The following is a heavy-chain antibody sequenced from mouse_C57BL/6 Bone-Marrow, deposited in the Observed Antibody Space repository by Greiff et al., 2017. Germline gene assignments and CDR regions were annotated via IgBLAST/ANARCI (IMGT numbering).Heavy chain of an antibody. Sequence: EVQLQESGPGLVKPSQSLSLTCSVTGYSITSGYYWNWIRQFPGNQLEWMGYISYDGSNNYNPSLKNRISITRDTSKNQFFLKLNSVTTEDTATYYCAKLWLRRGLDYWGQGTTLTVSS. CDR1: GYSITSGYY. V-gene: IGHV3-6*01. J-gene: IGHJ2*01. CDR3: AKLWLRRGLDY. CDR2: ISYDGSN. D-gene: IGHD2-2*01.